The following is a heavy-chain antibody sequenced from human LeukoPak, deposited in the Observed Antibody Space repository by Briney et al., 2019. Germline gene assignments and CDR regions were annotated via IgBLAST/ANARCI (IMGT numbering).Heavy chain of an antibody. Sequence: SVKVSCKASGGTFSSYAISWVRQAPGQGLEWMGRIIPILGIANYAQKFQGRVTMTRNTSISTAYMELSSLRSEDTAVYYCARVQLAGDDDAFDIWGQGTMVTVSS. CDR3: ARVQLAGDDDAFDI. V-gene: IGHV1-69*04. D-gene: IGHD6-6*01. CDR2: IIPILGIA. J-gene: IGHJ3*02. CDR1: GGTFSSYA.